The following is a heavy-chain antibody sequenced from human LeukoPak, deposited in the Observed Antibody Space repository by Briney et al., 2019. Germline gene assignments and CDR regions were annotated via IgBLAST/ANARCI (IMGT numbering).Heavy chain of an antibody. Sequence: GGSLRLSCAASGFTFSSYAMTWVRQAPGKGLEWVSAISGAGGTTYYADSVKGRFTISRDNAKNSLYLQMNSLRAEDTAVYYCARGPSPADYWGQGTLVTVSS. CDR2: ISGAGGTT. J-gene: IGHJ4*02. CDR1: GFTFSSYA. CDR3: ARGPSPADY. V-gene: IGHV3-23*01.